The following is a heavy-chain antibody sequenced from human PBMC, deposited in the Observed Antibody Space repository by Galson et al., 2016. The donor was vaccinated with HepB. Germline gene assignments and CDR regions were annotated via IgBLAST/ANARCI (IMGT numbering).Heavy chain of an antibody. CDR1: GYTLTDYS. Sequence: SVKVSCKASGYTLTDYSIHWVRQAPGQGLECMGWINPNSGGTNYAQKFQGRVTMTRDTSISTAYMELSGLKSDDTAVYYCARVFTMVRGVTNTFYYYGMDVWGQGTTVTVSS. J-gene: IGHJ6*02. CDR2: INPNSGGT. D-gene: IGHD3-10*01. V-gene: IGHV1-2*02. CDR3: ARVFTMVRGVTNTFYYYGMDV.